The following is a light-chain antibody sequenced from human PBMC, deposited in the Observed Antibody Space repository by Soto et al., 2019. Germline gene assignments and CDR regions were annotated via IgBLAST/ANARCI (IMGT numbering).Light chain of an antibody. Sequence: AIRMTQSPSSFSASTGDRVTITCRASQGISSYLAWYQQKPGKAPKLLIYAASTLQSGVPSRFSGSGSGTDFTLTISCLQSEDFPTYYYQAYYSYPPTFGRATKLEIK. J-gene: IGKJ2*01. CDR2: AAS. CDR3: QAYYSYPPT. CDR1: QGISSY. V-gene: IGKV1-8*01.